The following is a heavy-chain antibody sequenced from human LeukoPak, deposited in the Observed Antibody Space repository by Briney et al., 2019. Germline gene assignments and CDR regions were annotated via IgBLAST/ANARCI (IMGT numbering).Heavy chain of an antibody. J-gene: IGHJ4*02. Sequence: SVKVSCKASGGTFSSYAISWVRQAPGQGLEWMGRIIPILGIANYAQKFQGRVTITADKSTSTAYMELSSLRSEDTAVYYCAREKWQWQFDHWGQGTLVTVSS. D-gene: IGHD6-19*01. CDR1: GGTFSSYA. CDR2: IIPILGIA. V-gene: IGHV1-69*04. CDR3: AREKWQWQFDH.